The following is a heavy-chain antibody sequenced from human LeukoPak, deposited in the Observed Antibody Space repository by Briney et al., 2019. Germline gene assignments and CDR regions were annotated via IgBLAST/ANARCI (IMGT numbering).Heavy chain of an antibody. CDR3: ARDPVGAPSPMIDY. CDR2: IIPILGIA. CDR1: GGTFSSYA. V-gene: IGHV1-69*04. J-gene: IGHJ4*02. Sequence: ASVKVSCKASGGTFSSYAISWVRQAPGQGLEWMGRIIPILGIANYAQKFQGRVTITADKSTSTAYMELSSLRSEDTAVYYCARDPVGAPSPMIDYWGQGTLVTVSS. D-gene: IGHD1-26*01.